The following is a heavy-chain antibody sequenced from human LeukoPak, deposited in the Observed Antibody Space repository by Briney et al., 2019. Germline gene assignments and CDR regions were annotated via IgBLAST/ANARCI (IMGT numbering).Heavy chain of an antibody. Sequence: SETLSLTCTVSGGSISSSSYYWGWIRQPPGKGLEWIGSIYYSGSTYYNPSLKSRVTISVDTSKNQFSLKLSSVTAADTAVYYCARDRGIAVADPSWGQGTLVTVSS. V-gene: IGHV4-39*07. CDR2: IYYSGST. CDR1: GGSISSSSYY. CDR3: ARDRGIAVADPS. D-gene: IGHD6-19*01. J-gene: IGHJ4*02.